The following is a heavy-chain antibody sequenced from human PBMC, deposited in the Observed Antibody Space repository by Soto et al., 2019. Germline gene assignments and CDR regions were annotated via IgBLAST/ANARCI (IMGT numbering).Heavy chain of an antibody. CDR1: GGSISSYY. Sequence: PSETLYITCPVSGGSISSYYWSWIRQPPGKGLEWIGYIYYSGSPNYNPALKSRVTISVDTSMNQFSLKLSSLTAADTAVYYCVCYFYCDAPYDLFDPWGQGTLVTVSS. J-gene: IGHJ5*02. CDR2: IYYSGSP. V-gene: IGHV4-59*01. D-gene: IGHD3-22*01. CDR3: VCYFYCDAPYDLFDP.